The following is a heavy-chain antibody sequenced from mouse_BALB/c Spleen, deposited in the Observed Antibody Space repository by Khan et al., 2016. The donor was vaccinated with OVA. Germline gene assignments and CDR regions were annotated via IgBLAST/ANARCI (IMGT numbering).Heavy chain of an antibody. D-gene: IGHD4-1*01. CDR3: AXDYWDEFTY. J-gene: IGHJ3*01. V-gene: IGHV14-3*02. CDR2: IDPANGNT. Sequence: VRLQQSGAELVKPGASVKLSCTASGFNIKDTYMHWVKQRPEQGLEWIGRIDPANGNTKSDPKFQGKATITADTSSNTAYLQLSSLTSEDTAVYYCAXDYWDEFTYWGQGTLVTVSA. CDR1: GFNIKDTY.